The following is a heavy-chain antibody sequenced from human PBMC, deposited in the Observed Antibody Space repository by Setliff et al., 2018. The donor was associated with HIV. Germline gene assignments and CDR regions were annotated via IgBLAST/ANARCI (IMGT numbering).Heavy chain of an antibody. V-gene: IGHV4-4*09. CDR3: ARSPRIGVAGEFEY. Sequence: SETLSLTCTVSGGSISSYYWSWIRQPPGKGLEWIGYIYTSGSVNYNPSLNSRVTISVDTSKNQFSLKVNSVTAADTAVYYCARSPRIGVAGEFEYWGQGTLVPSPQ. D-gene: IGHD6-19*01. CDR2: IYTSGSV. CDR1: GGSISSYY. J-gene: IGHJ4*02.